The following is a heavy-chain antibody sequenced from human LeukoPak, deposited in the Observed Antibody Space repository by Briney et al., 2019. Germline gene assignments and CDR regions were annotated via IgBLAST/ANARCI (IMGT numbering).Heavy chain of an antibody. D-gene: IGHD3-10*01. V-gene: IGHV4-39*07. J-gene: IGHJ4*02. CDR2: IYHSGSA. CDR1: GGSISSSSYY. Sequence: PSETLSLTCTVSGGSISSSSYYWGWIRQPPGKGLEWIGSIYHSGSAYYNPSLKSRVTISVDTSKNQFSLKLSSVTAADTAVYYCARRRGSGNYYNDYWGQGTLVTVSS. CDR3: ARRRGSGNYYNDY.